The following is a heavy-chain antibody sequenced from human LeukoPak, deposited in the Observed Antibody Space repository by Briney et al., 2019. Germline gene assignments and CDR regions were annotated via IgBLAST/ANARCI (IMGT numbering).Heavy chain of an antibody. Sequence: GSLRLSCVVSGFSVSSNCMSWVRQAPGKGLNWVSIIYSGGSTYYAESVKGRFTISRDISKNTLYLQMNNLRAEDTAVFYCASCLDPAVARALDVWGKGTTVTISS. D-gene: IGHD5-18*01. CDR2: IYSGGST. J-gene: IGHJ6*04. V-gene: IGHV3-53*01. CDR3: ASCLDPAVARALDV. CDR1: GFSVSSNC.